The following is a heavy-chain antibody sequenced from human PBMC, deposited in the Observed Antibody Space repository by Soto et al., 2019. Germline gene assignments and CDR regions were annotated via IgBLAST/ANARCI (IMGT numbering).Heavy chain of an antibody. V-gene: IGHV4-34*01. D-gene: IGHD2-15*01. CDR3: ARLPDMKRPGWPYRGGYYYYGMDV. CDR2: INHSGST. CDR1: GGSFSGYY. J-gene: IGHJ6*02. Sequence: PSETLSLTCAVYGGSFSGYYWSWIRQPPGKGLEWIGEINHSGSTNYNPSLKSRVTISVDTSKNQFSLKLSSVTAADTAVYYCARLPDMKRPGWPYRGGYYYYGMDVWGQGTTVTVSS.